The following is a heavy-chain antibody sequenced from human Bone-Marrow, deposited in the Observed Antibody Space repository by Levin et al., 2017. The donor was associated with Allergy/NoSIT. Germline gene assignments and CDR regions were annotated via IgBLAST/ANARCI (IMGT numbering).Heavy chain of an antibody. J-gene: IGHJ3*02. Sequence: SETLSLTCTVSGGSISSYYWSWIRQPPGKGLEWIGYIYYSGSTNYNPSLKSRVTISVDTSKNQFSLKLSSVTAADTAVYYCARDGAQGITMVQGGGAFDSWGQGTMVTVSS. V-gene: IGHV4-59*01. D-gene: IGHD3-10*01. CDR3: ARDGAQGITMVQGGGAFDS. CDR1: GGSISSYY. CDR2: IYYSGST.